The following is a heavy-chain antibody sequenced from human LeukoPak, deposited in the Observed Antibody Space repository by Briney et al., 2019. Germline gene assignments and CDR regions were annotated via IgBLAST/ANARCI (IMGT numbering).Heavy chain of an antibody. Sequence: GGSLRLSCAASGFIFSSCGMHWVRQAPGKGLEWVAVISYDGSNKYYADSVKGRFTISRDNSKITLYLQMNSLRVEDTAVYYCARWVATAADIDYWGQGTLVTVSS. J-gene: IGHJ4*02. CDR1: GFIFSSCG. V-gene: IGHV3-30*03. CDR3: ARWVATAADIDY. D-gene: IGHD2-15*01. CDR2: ISYDGSNK.